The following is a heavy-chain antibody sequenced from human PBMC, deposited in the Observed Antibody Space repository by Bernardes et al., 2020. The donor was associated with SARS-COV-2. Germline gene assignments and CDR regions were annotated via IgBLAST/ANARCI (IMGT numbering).Heavy chain of an antibody. CDR1: GGSISSSSYY. J-gene: IGHJ6*02. V-gene: IGHV4-39*01. D-gene: IGHD1-1*01. CDR3: ARRNPGWYKYYYYYGMDV. CDR2: IYYSGST. Sequence: TLSLTCTISGGSISSSSYYWGWIRTPPGKGLEWIGRIYYSGSTYYNPSLKSRVTISVDTSKNQFSLKLSSVTAADTAVYYCARRNPGWYKYYYYYGMDVWGQGTTVTVSS.